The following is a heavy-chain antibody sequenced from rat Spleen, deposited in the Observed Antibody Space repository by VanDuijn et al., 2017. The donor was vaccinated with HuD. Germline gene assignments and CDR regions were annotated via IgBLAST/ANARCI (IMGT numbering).Heavy chain of an antibody. Sequence: EVQLVESDGGLVQPGRSLKLSCAASGFTFSDYYMAWVRQAPTKGLEWVATISYDGSSTYYRDSVKGRFTISRDNAKSTLYLQMDSLRSEDTATYYCARRSVGYFDFWGPGTMVTVSS. J-gene: IGHJ1*01. V-gene: IGHV5-29*01. D-gene: IGHD1-2*01. CDR3: ARRSVGYFDF. CDR2: ISYDGSST. CDR1: GFTFSDYY.